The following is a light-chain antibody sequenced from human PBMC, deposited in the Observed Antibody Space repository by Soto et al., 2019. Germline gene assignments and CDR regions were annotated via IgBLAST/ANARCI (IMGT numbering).Light chain of an antibody. CDR3: CSYAGSSTQSYV. CDR2: EVS. CDR1: NSDVGSYNL. J-gene: IGLJ1*01. V-gene: IGLV2-23*02. Sequence: QSVLTQPAPVSGSPGQSISISCTGTNSDVGSYNLVSWYQQHPGKAPKVIIYEVSERPSGVSDRFSGSKSGNTASLMISGLQAEDEADYYCCSYAGSSTQSYVFGSGTKVTVL.